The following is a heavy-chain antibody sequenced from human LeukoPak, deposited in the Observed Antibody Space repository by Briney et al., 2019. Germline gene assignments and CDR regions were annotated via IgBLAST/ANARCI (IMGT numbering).Heavy chain of an antibody. CDR1: GYSFTSYW. Sequence: GESLKISCKGSGYSFTSYWIGWVRQMPGKGLEWMGIIYPGDSDTRYSPSFQGQVTISADKSISTAYLQWSSLKASDTAMYYCARGGVPAAYYYYYGMDVWGQGTTVTVSS. D-gene: IGHD2-2*01. J-gene: IGHJ6*02. V-gene: IGHV5-51*01. CDR3: ARGGVPAAYYYYYGMDV. CDR2: IYPGDSDT.